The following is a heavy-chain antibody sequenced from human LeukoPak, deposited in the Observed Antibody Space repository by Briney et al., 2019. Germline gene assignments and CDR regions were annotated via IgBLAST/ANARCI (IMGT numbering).Heavy chain of an antibody. J-gene: IGHJ3*02. Sequence: SETLSLTCTVSGGSISSSSYYWGWIRQPPGKGLEWIGSIYYSGSTYYNPSLKSRVTISVDTSKNQFSLKLSSVTAADTAVYYCARDGDLRTDAFDIWGQGTMVTVSS. D-gene: IGHD3-10*01. CDR2: IYYSGST. CDR3: ARDGDLRTDAFDI. V-gene: IGHV4-39*07. CDR1: GGSISSSSYY.